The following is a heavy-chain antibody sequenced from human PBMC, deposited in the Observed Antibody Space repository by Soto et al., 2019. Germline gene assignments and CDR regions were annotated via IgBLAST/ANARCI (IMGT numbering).Heavy chain of an antibody. CDR2: IIPIFGTA. J-gene: IGHJ3*02. CDR1: GGTFSSYA. CDR3: ARDRAYCGGDCYPDAFDI. D-gene: IGHD2-21*02. Sequence: QVQLVQSGAEVKKPGSSVKVSCKASGGTFSSYAISWVRQAPGQGLEWMGGIIPIFGTANYAQKFQGRVTMTADESTSTAYMELSSLRSEDTAVYYCARDRAYCGGDCYPDAFDIWGQGTMVTVSS. V-gene: IGHV1-69*01.